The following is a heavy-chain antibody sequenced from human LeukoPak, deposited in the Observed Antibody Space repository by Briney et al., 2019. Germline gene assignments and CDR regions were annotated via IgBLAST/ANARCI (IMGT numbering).Heavy chain of an antibody. J-gene: IGHJ4*02. D-gene: IGHD1-26*01. CDR1: GHTFTGQY. V-gene: IGHV1-2*02. CDR2: INPNSGGT. Sequence: GASVKVSCKASGHTFTGQYMHWVRQAPGQGLEWMGWINPNSGGTNYAQKFQGRVTMTRDTSISTAYMELSRLRSDDTAVYYCARERGSYSPVDYWGQGTLVTVSS. CDR3: ARERGSYSPVDY.